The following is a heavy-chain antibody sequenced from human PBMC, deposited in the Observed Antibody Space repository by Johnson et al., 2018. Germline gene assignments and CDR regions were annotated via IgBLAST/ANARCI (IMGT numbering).Heavy chain of an antibody. CDR1: GFTFSNYG. Sequence: QVQLVQSGGGVVQXGRSLRLSCAASGFTFSNYGMHWVRQAPGQGLEWVAVISYDGSNKYYADSERGRFTISRDNSKNTLYLKMNSLRAEDTAVYYCARRYYYDSSDYYWDIWGQGTMVTVSS. D-gene: IGHD3-22*01. CDR2: ISYDGSNK. J-gene: IGHJ3*02. CDR3: ARRYYYDSSDYYWDI. V-gene: IGHV3-30*03.